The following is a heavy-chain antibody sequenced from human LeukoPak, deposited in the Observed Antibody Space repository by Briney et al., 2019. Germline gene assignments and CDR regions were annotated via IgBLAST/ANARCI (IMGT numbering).Heavy chain of an antibody. D-gene: IGHD3-22*01. Sequence: ASVKVSCKTSGYTFVTYGISWVRQAPGQGLEWMGIINPSGGSTSYAQKFQGRVTMTRDTSTSTVYMELSSLRSEDTAVYYCAREWLPKGPFDYWGQGTLVTVSS. J-gene: IGHJ4*02. CDR2: INPSGGST. V-gene: IGHV1-46*01. CDR3: AREWLPKGPFDY. CDR1: GYTFVTYG.